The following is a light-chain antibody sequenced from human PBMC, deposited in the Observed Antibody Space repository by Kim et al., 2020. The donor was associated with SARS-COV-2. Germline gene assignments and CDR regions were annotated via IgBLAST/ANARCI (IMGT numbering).Light chain of an antibody. CDR2: GAS. CDR1: QSVSSSY. J-gene: IGKJ2*01. CDR3: QQYGSSPPYT. Sequence: SPGESANLSCRASQSVSSSYLVWYQQKPGQAPRLLIYGASSRATGIPDRFSGSGSATDFTLTISRLEPEDFAVYYCQQYGSSPPYTFGQGTKLEI. V-gene: IGKV3-20*01.